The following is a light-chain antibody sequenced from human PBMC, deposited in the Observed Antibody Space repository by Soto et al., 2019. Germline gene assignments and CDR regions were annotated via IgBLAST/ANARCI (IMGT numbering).Light chain of an antibody. V-gene: IGKV1-5*01. Sequence: DIQMTQSPSTLSGSVGDRVTITCRASQSISSWLAWYQQKPGKAPKLLIYDASSLESGVPSRFSGSGSGTEFTLTINSLQSEDFAVYTCQQYNNWPPTFGQGTRLEIK. CDR3: QQYNNWPPT. CDR1: QSISSW. J-gene: IGKJ5*01. CDR2: DAS.